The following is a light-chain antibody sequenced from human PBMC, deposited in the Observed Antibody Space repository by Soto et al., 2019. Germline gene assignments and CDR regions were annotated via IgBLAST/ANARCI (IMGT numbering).Light chain of an antibody. CDR1: QSVSSSY. Sequence: EIVLTQYPGTLSLSPGERATLSCRASQSVSSSYLAWYQQQPGQAPRLLIYGASSRATGIPDRFSGSGSGTDFTLTISSLEPEDFAVYYCQQRSSWPPALSFGGGTKVDIK. V-gene: IGKV3D-20*02. J-gene: IGKJ4*01. CDR3: QQRSSWPPALS. CDR2: GAS.